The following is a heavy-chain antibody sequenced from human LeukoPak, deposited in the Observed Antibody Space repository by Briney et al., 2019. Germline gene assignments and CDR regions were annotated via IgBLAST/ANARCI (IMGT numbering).Heavy chain of an antibody. CDR3: ARGRGSSGWFDY. CDR2: IHYTGNS. D-gene: IGHD6-19*01. V-gene: IGHV4-59*01. J-gene: IGHJ4*02. Sequence: PSETLSLTCTVSGGSISDYHWSWIRQTPGKGLGWIGYIHYTGNSNYNPSLKSRVTMSVDTSKNQFSLKLTSVTAADTAVYYCARGRGSSGWFDYWGQGTLVTVSS. CDR1: GGSISDYH.